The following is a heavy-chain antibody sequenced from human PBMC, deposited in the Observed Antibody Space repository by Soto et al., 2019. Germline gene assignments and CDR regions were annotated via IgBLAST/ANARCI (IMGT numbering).Heavy chain of an antibody. D-gene: IGHD1-26*01. V-gene: IGHV1-3*01. J-gene: IGHJ4*02. CDR1: GYTFTSYA. CDR2: INAGNGHT. CDR3: AREFTVGG. Sequence: QVQLVQSGAEVKKPGASVKVSCKASGYTFTSYAMHWVRQAPGQRLEWMGWINAGNGHTKYSQKFQGRVTITRDTSASTAYLELSSLRSEDTAVYYCAREFTVGGWGQGALGTVSS.